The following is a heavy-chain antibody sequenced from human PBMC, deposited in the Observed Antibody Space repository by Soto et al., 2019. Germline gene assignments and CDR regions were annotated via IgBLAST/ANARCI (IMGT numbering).Heavy chain of an antibody. D-gene: IGHD1-26*01. CDR1: GFNFNYAW. Sequence: EVQLVESGGGLVKPGESLRLSCAASGFNFNYAWMNWVRQAPGKGLEWVGRIKSKVDDGTADYGTLVDGRVTISRDDSKNIVFLQMTSLKTEDTALYYCAKGATSSNSFDFWGQGTLVTVSS. CDR3: AKGATSSNSFDF. V-gene: IGHV3-15*07. CDR2: IKSKVDDGTA. J-gene: IGHJ4*02.